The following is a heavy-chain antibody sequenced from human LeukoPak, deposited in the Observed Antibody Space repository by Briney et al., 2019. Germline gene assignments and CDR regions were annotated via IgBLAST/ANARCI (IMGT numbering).Heavy chain of an antibody. J-gene: IGHJ5*02. Sequence: AGGSLRLSCAASGFTFSSYAMHWVRQAPGKGLEWVAVISYDGSNKYYADSVKGRFTISRDNSKNTLYLQMNSLRAEDTAVYYCPRDRCGGDCGFDPWGQGTLVTVSS. V-gene: IGHV3-30*04. CDR1: GFTFSSYA. D-gene: IGHD2-21*02. CDR3: PRDRCGGDCGFDP. CDR2: ISYDGSNK.